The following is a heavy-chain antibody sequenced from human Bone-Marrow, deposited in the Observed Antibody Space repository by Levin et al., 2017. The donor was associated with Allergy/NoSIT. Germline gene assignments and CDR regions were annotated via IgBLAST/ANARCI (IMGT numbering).Heavy chain of an antibody. CDR2: LSYGGETT. D-gene: IGHD3-10*01. CDR1: GFTFSRYA. Sequence: GGSLRLSCAASGFTFSRYAMNWVRQAPGKGLEWVAALSYGGETTYYADSVQGRFTISRDNAKNSVYLEMTGLRAEDTAIYFCARDSTSAGSFDYWGQGALVTVSS. J-gene: IGHJ4*02. V-gene: IGHV3-23*01. CDR3: ARDSTSAGSFDY.